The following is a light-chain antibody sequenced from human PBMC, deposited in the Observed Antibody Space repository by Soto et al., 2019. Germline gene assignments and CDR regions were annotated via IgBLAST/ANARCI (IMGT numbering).Light chain of an antibody. V-gene: IGKV1-33*01. CDR2: DAA. Sequence: DIQMTQSPSSLSASVGDRVTITCQASQDISNYLNWYQQKPGKAPKLLIYDAANLETGVPSRFSGRGSGTDFTFTISSLQPEDIATYYCQQYDNLPYTFGQGTKLELK. J-gene: IGKJ2*01. CDR1: QDISNY. CDR3: QQYDNLPYT.